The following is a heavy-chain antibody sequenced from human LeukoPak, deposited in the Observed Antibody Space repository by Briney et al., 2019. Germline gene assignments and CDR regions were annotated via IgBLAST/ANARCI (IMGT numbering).Heavy chain of an antibody. CDR1: GFTVSSNY. D-gene: IGHD4-17*01. V-gene: IGHV3-74*01. CDR2: INAHGSST. Sequence: GGSLRLSCAASGFTVSSNYMSWVRQAPGKGPVWVSRINAHGSSTNYADSVKGRFTISRDNAKNTVYLQMNSLSAEDTAIYYCTFSSYGDHIGVDAFDMWGQGTMVTVSS. J-gene: IGHJ3*02. CDR3: TFSSYGDHIGVDAFDM.